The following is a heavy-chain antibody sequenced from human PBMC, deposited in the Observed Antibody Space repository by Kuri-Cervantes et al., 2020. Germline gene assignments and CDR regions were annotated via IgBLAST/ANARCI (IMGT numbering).Heavy chain of an antibody. J-gene: IGHJ4*02. Sequence: GGSLRLSCAASGFTFDDYAMHWVRQAPGKGLEWVSGISWNSGSIGYADSVKGRFTISRDNAKNSLYLQMNSLRAEDTAVYYCARDPALIGSLTPYGNWGQGTLVTVSS. CDR3: ARDPALIGSLTPYGN. D-gene: IGHD3-10*01. V-gene: IGHV3-9*01. CDR2: ISWNSGSI. CDR1: GFTFDDYA.